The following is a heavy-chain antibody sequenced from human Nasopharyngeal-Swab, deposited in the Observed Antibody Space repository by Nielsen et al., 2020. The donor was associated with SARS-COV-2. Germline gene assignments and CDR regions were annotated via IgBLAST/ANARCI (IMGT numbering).Heavy chain of an antibody. CDR2: ISWNSGST. CDR3: AKGVKYDFWSGTWGD. D-gene: IGHD3-3*01. Sequence: SLKISCAASGFTSDDYAMHWVRQAPGKGLEWVSGISWNSGSTGYADSVKGRFTISRDNAKNSLYLQMNSLRAEDTALYYCAKGVKYDFWSGTWGDWGQGTLVTVSS. CDR1: GFTSDDYA. V-gene: IGHV3-9*02. J-gene: IGHJ4*02.